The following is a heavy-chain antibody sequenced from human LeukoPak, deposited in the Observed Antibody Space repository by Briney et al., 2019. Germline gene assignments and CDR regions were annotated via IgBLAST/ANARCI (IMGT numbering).Heavy chain of an antibody. CDR3: ARVYSGYESIDY. V-gene: IGHV1-2*02. Sequence: ASVKVSCKASGYTFTGYYMHWVRQAPGQGLEWMGWINPNSGGTNYAQKFQGRVTMTRDTSISTAYMELSRLRSDDTAVYYCARVYSGYESIDYWGQGTLVTVSS. CDR2: INPNSGGT. J-gene: IGHJ4*02. D-gene: IGHD5-12*01. CDR1: GYTFTGYY.